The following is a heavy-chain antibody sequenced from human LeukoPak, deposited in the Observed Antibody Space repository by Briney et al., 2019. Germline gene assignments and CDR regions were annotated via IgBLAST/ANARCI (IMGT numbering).Heavy chain of an antibody. CDR3: VNQISGWVY. V-gene: IGHV3-64D*06. CDR2: ITRNGGST. CDR1: GFTFSDYA. D-gene: IGHD6-19*01. J-gene: IGHJ4*01. Sequence: GGSLRLSCSASGFTFSDYAMHWVRQAPGKGLEYVSAITRNGGSTYSADSVKGRFTISRDNSKNTLYLQVSSLRAEDTAVYYCVNQISGWVYWGHGTLVTVSS.